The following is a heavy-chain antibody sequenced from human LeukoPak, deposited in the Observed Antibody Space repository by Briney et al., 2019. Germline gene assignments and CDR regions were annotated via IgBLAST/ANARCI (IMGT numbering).Heavy chain of an antibody. CDR2: ISGSGGST. CDR3: AKADSYYYDSNGLDY. V-gene: IGHV3-23*01. Sequence: PGGSLRLSCAASGFTFSSYAMSWVRQAPGKGLEWVSAISGSGGSTYYADSVKGRFTISRDNSKNTLYLQMNSLRAEDTAVYYCAKADSYYYDSNGLDYWGQGTLVTVSS. D-gene: IGHD3-22*01. J-gene: IGHJ4*02. CDR1: GFTFSSYA.